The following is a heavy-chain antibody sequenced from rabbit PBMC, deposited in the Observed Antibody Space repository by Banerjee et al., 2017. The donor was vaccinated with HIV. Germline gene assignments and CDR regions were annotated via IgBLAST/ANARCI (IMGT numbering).Heavy chain of an antibody. CDR3: ARGFTGSRDFGL. CDR1: GFSFSSNYY. Sequence: QSLEESGGDLVKPGASLTLTCTASGFSFSSNYYMCWVRQAPGKGLELIACIDTSSGSTWYASWAKGRFTISKTSSPTVTLQMTSLTAADTATYFCARGFTGSRDFGLWGQGTLSPS. CDR2: IDTSSGST. V-gene: IGHV1S40*01. D-gene: IGHD1-1*01. J-gene: IGHJ4*01.